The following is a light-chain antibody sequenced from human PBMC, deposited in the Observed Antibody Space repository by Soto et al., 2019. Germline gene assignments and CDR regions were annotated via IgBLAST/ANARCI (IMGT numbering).Light chain of an antibody. CDR1: QRISNF. J-gene: IGKJ1*01. Sequence: QLTQSSSSLSASVGGRDSFTYLASQRISNFLNWYQQKPGQAPKLLSSSASNVQSGVPSRFSGRGSGTEFTLTISGLQPEDSASYCCQQSYNFPRTFGQGTKVDI. V-gene: IGKV1-39*01. CDR3: QQSYNFPRT. CDR2: SAS.